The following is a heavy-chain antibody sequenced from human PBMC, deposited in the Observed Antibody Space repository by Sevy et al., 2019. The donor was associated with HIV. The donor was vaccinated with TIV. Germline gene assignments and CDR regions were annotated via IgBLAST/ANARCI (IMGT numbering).Heavy chain of an antibody. Sequence: GGSLRLSCAVSGFSLNDYWMSRVRQAPGKGLEWVANINQNGSVSYYVDSVKGRFTISRDDARNLLYLQMNNLRVEDTALYYCVRAIATEASFWGQGTMVTVSS. CDR1: GFSLNDYW. V-gene: IGHV3-7*01. CDR3: VRAIATEASF. D-gene: IGHD2-21*01. J-gene: IGHJ1*01. CDR2: INQNGSVS.